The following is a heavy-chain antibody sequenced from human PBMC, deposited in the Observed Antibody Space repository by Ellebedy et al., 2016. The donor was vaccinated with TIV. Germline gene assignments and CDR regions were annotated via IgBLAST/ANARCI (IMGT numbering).Heavy chain of an antibody. J-gene: IGHJ4*02. Sequence: GGSLRPSCEASGFTFSSYTMNWVRQAPGKGLEWVSSISSSSSYIYYADSVKGRFTISRDNAKNSLYLQMNSLRAEDTAVYYCARENYYYHSSGYYPYYFDYWGQGTLVTVSS. V-gene: IGHV3-21*01. CDR1: GFTFSSYT. D-gene: IGHD3-22*01. CDR2: ISSSSSYI. CDR3: ARENYYYHSSGYYPYYFDY.